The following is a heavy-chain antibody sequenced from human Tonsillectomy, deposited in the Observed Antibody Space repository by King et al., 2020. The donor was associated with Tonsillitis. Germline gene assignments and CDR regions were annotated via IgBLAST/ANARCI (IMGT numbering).Heavy chain of an antibody. CDR2: IKQDGSEK. D-gene: IGHD1-26*01. Sequence: VQLVESGGGLVQPGGSLRISCAASGFTFSSYWMTWVRQAPGKGLEWVANIKQDGSEKYYVDSVKGRFTISRDNAKNSLYLQMNSLRAEDTTVYYCARTRGSWSLDSWGQGTLVTVSS. J-gene: IGHJ4*02. CDR1: GFTFSSYW. V-gene: IGHV3-7*01. CDR3: ARTRGSWSLDS.